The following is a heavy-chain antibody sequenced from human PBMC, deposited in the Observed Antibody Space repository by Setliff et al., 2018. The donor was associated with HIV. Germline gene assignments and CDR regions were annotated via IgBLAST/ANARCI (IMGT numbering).Heavy chain of an antibody. CDR3: ARPRLGGTPMDRDAFDI. J-gene: IGHJ3*02. V-gene: IGHV4-4*02. CDR1: GGSISSRNW. CDR2: IYHSGST. Sequence: PSETLSLTCAVSGGSISSRNWWSWVRQPPGKGLEWIGEIYHSGSTNYNPSLKSRATISVDTSKKQFSLNLSSVTATDTAVYYCARPRLGGTPMDRDAFDIWDQGTMVTVSS. D-gene: IGHD5-18*01.